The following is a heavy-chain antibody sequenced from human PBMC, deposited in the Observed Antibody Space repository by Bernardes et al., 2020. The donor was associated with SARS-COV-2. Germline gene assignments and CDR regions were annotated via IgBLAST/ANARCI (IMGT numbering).Heavy chain of an antibody. CDR3: AKGPRSNGDYVDY. CDR2: ISYDGSNK. Sequence: GGSLRLSRAASGFTFSSYGMHWVRQAPGKGLEWVAVISYDGSNKYYADSVKGRFTISRDNSKNTLYLQMNSLRAEDTAVYYCAKGPRSNGDYVDYWGQGTLVTVSS. V-gene: IGHV3-30*18. CDR1: GFTFSSYG. D-gene: IGHD4-17*01. J-gene: IGHJ4*02.